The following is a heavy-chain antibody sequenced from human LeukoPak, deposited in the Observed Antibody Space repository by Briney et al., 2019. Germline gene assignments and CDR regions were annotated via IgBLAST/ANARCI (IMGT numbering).Heavy chain of an antibody. CDR1: GYTFTSYY. D-gene: IGHD3-10*01. J-gene: IGHJ3*02. Sequence: SVKVSCKASGYTFTSYYMHWVRQAPGQGLEWMGRIIPIFGTANYAQKFQGRVTITTDESTSTAYMELSSLRSEDTAVYYCARQGPALRLLWFGELWNAFDIWGQGTMVTVSS. V-gene: IGHV1-69*05. CDR2: IIPIFGTA. CDR3: ARQGPALRLLWFGELWNAFDI.